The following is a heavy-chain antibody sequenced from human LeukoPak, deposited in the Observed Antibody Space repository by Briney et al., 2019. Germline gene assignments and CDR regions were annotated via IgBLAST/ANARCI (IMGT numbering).Heavy chain of an antibody. CDR2: ISYDGSNK. J-gene: IGHJ6*02. Sequence: GGSLRLSCAASGFTFSSYAMHWVRQAPGKGLEWVAVISYDGSNKYYADSVKGRFTISRDNSKNTLYLQMNSLRAEDTAVYYCAKVGCSSTSCYAAYYYYGMDVWGQGTTVTVSS. CDR3: AKVGCSSTSCYAAYYYYGMDV. CDR1: GFTFSSYA. V-gene: IGHV3-30*04. D-gene: IGHD2-2*01.